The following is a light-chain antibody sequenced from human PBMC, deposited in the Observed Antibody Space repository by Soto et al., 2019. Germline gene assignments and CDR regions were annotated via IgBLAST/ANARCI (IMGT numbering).Light chain of an antibody. Sequence: SSLTQPASGCGSPRQSITISCTVASSDVGSYTYVSCYQQHPDKAPHLLIYDVNNRPSGVSKRFSGSKSGNTASLTISGLQAEDEADYYCSSYTSSSTLYAFGTGTKVTVL. V-gene: IGLV2-14*01. CDR3: SSYTSSSTLYA. J-gene: IGLJ1*01. CDR2: DVN. CDR1: SSDVGSYTY.